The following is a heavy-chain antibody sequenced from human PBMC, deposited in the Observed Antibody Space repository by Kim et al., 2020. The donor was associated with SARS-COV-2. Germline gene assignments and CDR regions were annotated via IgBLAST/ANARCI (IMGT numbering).Heavy chain of an antibody. CDR2: ISSSSSYT. J-gene: IGHJ6*02. CDR1: GFTFSDYY. D-gene: IGHD6-6*01. Sequence: GGSLRLSCAASGFTFSDYYMSWIRQAPGKGLEWVSYISSSSSYTNYADSVKGRFTISRDNAKNSLYLQMNSLRAEDTAVYYCARQAARPPYYYYYGMDVWGQGTTVTVSS. V-gene: IGHV3-11*03. CDR3: ARQAARPPYYYYYGMDV.